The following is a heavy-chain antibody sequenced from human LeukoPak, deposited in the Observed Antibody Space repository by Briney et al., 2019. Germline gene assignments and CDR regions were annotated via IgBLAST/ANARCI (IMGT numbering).Heavy chain of an antibody. Sequence: SETLSLTCTVSGGSISSGSYYWSWIRQPAGKGLEWIGRIYTSGSTNYNPSLKSRVTISVDTSKNQFSLKLSSVTAADTAVYYCAREVGAAAELYYYYYMDVWGKGTTVTISS. CDR2: IYTSGST. D-gene: IGHD6-13*01. CDR1: GGSISSGSYY. V-gene: IGHV4-61*02. J-gene: IGHJ6*03. CDR3: AREVGAAAELYYYYYMDV.